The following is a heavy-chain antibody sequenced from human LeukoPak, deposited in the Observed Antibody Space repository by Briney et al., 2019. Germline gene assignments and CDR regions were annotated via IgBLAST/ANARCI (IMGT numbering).Heavy chain of an antibody. D-gene: IGHD1-20*01. J-gene: IGHJ4*02. Sequence: ASVKVSCKASGYTFTTYDINWVRQAPGQGLEWMGWISAYNGNTNYAQKLQGRVTMTTDTSTSTAYMELRSLRSDDTAVYYCARDKDVTGTAENWGQGTLVTVSS. CDR2: ISAYNGNT. CDR1: GYTFTTYD. CDR3: ARDKDVTGTAEN. V-gene: IGHV1-18*01.